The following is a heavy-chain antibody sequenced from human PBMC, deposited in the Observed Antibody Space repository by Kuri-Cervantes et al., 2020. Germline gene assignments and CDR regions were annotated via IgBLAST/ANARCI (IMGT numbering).Heavy chain of an antibody. D-gene: IGHD3-22*01. CDR2: INPSGGST. CDR3: ARGVYYYDSSGYCLGPSVAPDAFDI. CDR1: GFTFSSYG. J-gene: IGHJ3*02. Sequence: GGSLRLSCAASGFTFSSYGMHWVRQAPGQGLEWMGIINPSGGSTSYAQKFQGRVTMTRDTSTSTVYMELSSLRSEDTAVYYCARGVYYYDSSGYCLGPSVAPDAFDIWGQGTMVTVSS. V-gene: IGHV1-46*01.